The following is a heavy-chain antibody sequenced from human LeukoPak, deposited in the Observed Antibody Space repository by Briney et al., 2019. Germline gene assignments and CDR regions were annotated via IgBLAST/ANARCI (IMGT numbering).Heavy chain of an antibody. Sequence: GGSLRLSCAASGFTFSSYWMHWVRQAPGKGLVWVSRINSDGSSTSYADSVKGRFTISRDNAKNSLYLQMNSLRAEDTAVYYCAGMAPYYDSSGYHDYWGQGTLVTVSS. CDR1: GFTFSSYW. V-gene: IGHV3-74*01. CDR3: AGMAPYYDSSGYHDY. J-gene: IGHJ4*02. CDR2: INSDGSST. D-gene: IGHD3-22*01.